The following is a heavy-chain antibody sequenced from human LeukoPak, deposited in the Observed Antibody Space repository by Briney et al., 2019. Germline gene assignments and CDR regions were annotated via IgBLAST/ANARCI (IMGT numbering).Heavy chain of an antibody. CDR2: ISGSGGST. CDR3: ARAPYSSTWYVGIDY. Sequence: GSLRLSCAASGFTFSSYAMSWVRQAPGKGLEWVSAISGSGGSTYYADSVKGRFTISRDNSKNTLYLQMNSLRAEDTAVYYCARAPYSSTWYVGIDYWGQGTLVTVSS. CDR1: GFTFSSYA. V-gene: IGHV3-23*01. D-gene: IGHD6-13*01. J-gene: IGHJ4*02.